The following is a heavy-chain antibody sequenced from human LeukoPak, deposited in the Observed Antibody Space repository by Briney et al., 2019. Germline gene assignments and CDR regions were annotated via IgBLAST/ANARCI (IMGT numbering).Heavy chain of an antibody. CDR2: IIPIFGTA. V-gene: IGHV1-69*13. CDR3: ARVGLAVADLYFDY. J-gene: IGHJ4*02. D-gene: IGHD6-19*01. Sequence: ASVKVSCKASEGTFSSYAISWVRQAPGQGLEWMGGIIPIFGTANYAQKFQGRVTITADESTSTAYMELSSLRSEDTAVYYCARVGLAVADLYFDYWGQGTLVTVSS. CDR1: EGTFSSYA.